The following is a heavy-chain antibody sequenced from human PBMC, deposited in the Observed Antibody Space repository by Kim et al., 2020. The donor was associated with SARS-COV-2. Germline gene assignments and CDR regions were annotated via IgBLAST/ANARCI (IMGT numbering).Heavy chain of an antibody. V-gene: IGHV1-69*04. CDR2: IIPVLDMT. Sequence: SVKVSCKASGGTFSSYSITWVRQAPGQGLEWMGRIIPVLDMTTYAQKFQGRVTFSADRSTGTAYLEVNNLRSDDTAVFYCAGEEGYYGSDSYPYYYYELDVWGQGTTVTVSS. CDR1: GGTFSSYS. D-gene: IGHD3-10*01. CDR3: AGEEGYYGSDSYPYYYYELDV. J-gene: IGHJ6*02.